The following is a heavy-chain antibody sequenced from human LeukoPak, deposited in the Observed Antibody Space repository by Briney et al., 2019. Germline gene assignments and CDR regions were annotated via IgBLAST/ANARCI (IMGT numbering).Heavy chain of an antibody. CDR2: IYYSGST. CDR3: ARHIPGNPYFDY. V-gene: IGHV4-31*03. J-gene: IGHJ4*02. CDR1: GGSISSGGYY. Sequence: SETLSLTCTVSGGSISSGGYYWSWIRQHPGKGLEWIGYIYYSGSTYYNPSLKSRVTISVETSKNQFSLKLRSVTAADTAVYYCARHIPGNPYFDYWGQGTLVTVSS. D-gene: IGHD2-21*01.